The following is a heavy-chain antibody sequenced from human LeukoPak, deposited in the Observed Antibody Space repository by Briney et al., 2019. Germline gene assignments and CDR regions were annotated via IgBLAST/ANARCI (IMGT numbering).Heavy chain of an antibody. Sequence: SLKVSCKASGGTFSSYAISWVRQAPGQGLEWMGGIIPILGTANYAQKFQGRVTITADESTSTAYMELSSLRSEDTAVYYCARDRMAGAVAFDIWGQGTMVTVSS. CDR1: GGTFSSYA. D-gene: IGHD4/OR15-4a*01. CDR3: ARDRMAGAVAFDI. J-gene: IGHJ3*02. CDR2: IIPILGTA. V-gene: IGHV1-69*01.